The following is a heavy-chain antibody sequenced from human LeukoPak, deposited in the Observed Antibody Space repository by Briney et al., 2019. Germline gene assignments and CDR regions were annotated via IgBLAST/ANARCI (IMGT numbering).Heavy chain of an antibody. CDR1: GFTFSSFS. D-gene: IGHD4-17*01. V-gene: IGHV3-21*01. CDR3: ARGEYLADYGDYFDY. Sequence: GGCLRLSCAASGFTFSSFSMNWVRQAPGQGLEWVSSISSSSSYIFYADSVKGRFTISRDNAKNSLYLQMNSLRAEDTAVYYCARGEYLADYGDYFDYWGQGTQVTVSS. CDR2: ISSSSSYI. J-gene: IGHJ4*02.